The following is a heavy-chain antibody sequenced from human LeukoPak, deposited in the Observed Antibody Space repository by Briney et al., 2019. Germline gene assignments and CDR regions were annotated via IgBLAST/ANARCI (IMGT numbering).Heavy chain of an antibody. J-gene: IGHJ4*02. CDR1: GFTFSSYG. CDR3: AKEGGREQLWFGELTYYFDY. V-gene: IGHV3-23*01. CDR2: ISTSGGTT. D-gene: IGHD3-10*01. Sequence: PGGSLRLSCAASGFTFSSYGMHWVRQAPGKGLEWVSAISTSGGTTYYLDSVKGRFTISRDNSNNMVYLQMNSLRAEDTAVYYCAKEGGREQLWFGELTYYFDYWGQGTLVTVSS.